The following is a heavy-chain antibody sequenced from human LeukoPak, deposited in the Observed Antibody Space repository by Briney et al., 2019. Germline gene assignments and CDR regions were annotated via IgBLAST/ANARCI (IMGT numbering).Heavy chain of an antibody. CDR2: IKPNSGDT. CDR3: ATDVEMATIGTRYFDY. V-gene: IGHV1-2*06. Sequence: ASVKVSCKASGYTFTGYYIHWVRQAPGQGLEWMGRIKPNSGDTNYAQKFQGRVTMTRDTSISTAYMELSRLRSDDTAVYYCATDVEMATIGTRYFDYWGQGTLVTVSS. CDR1: GYTFTGYY. J-gene: IGHJ4*02. D-gene: IGHD5-24*01.